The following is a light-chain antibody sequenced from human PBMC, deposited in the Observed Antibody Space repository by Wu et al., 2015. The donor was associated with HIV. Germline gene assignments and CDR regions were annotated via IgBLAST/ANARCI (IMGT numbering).Light chain of an antibody. V-gene: IGKV3-11*01. CDR3: QQHSSWPLT. J-gene: IGKJ5*01. Sequence: EIVLTQSPATLSLSPGERATLSCRASQGVNSYLAWYQQTPGQAPRLLMYGASNRATGTPARFSGSGFGTDFTLTISSLEPEDFAVYYCQQHSSWPLTFGQGTRLEIK. CDR2: GAS. CDR1: QGVNSY.